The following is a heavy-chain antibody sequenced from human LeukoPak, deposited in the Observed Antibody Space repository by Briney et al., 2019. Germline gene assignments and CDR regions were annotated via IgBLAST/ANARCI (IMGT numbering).Heavy chain of an antibody. D-gene: IGHD3-22*01. CDR2: IKQDGSEK. V-gene: IGHV3-7*01. J-gene: IGHJ3*01. CDR3: ARDYLLIHYDSSGYYRDAFDL. Sequence: GGSLRLSCAASGFTVDDYGLSWVRQAPGKGLEWVANIKQDGSEKYYVDSVKGRFTISRDNAKNSLYLQMNSLRAEDTAVYYCARDYLLIHYDSSGYYRDAFDLWGQGTMVTVSS. CDR1: GFTVDDYG.